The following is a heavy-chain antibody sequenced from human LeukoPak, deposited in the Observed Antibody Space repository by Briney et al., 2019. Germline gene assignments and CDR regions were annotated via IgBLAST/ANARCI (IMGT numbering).Heavy chain of an antibody. J-gene: IGHJ6*02. Sequence: SETLSLTCAVYGGSFSGYYWSWIRQPPGKGLEWIGEINHSGSTNYNPSLKSRVTISVDTSKTQSSMKLSSVTAADTAVYYCARGKVWNPYYYYGMDVWGQGTTVTVSS. V-gene: IGHV4-34*01. CDR3: ARGKVWNPYYYYGMDV. CDR2: INHSGST. D-gene: IGHD1-1*01. CDR1: GGSFSGYY.